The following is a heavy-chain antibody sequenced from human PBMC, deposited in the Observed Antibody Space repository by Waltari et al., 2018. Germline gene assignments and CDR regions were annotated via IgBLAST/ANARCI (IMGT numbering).Heavy chain of an antibody. J-gene: IGHJ4*02. CDR2: ILTSGIT. D-gene: IGHD4-17*01. CDR3: ARESGDYSPFDN. V-gene: IGHV4-4*07. Sequence: QVQLQASGPGLVKPLETLSLTCSVSGGSIRSYYWSWIRQPAGKGLEWIGHILTSGITKYNPSLKSRVTMSVDTSKNQFSLKLTSVTASDTAVYYCARESGDYSPFDNWGQGTLVTVSS. CDR1: GGSIRSYY.